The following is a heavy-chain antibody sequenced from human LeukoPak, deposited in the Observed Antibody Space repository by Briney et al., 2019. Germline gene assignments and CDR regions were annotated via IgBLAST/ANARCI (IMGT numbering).Heavy chain of an antibody. CDR3: AKSGGYGLIDY. CDR1: GASVSGSNYY. Sequence: PSETLSLTCAVSGASVSGSNYYWGWIRHPPGKGLEWIGNIYSSGSTYYNASLQSRVTISIDTSKNQFSLRLNSVTAADTAMYYCAKSGGYGLIDYWGQGTRVTVSS. D-gene: IGHD1-26*01. J-gene: IGHJ4*02. V-gene: IGHV4-39*01. CDR2: IYSSGST.